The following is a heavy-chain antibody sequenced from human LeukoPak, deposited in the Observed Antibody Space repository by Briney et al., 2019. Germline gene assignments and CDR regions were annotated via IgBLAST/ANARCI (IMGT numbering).Heavy chain of an antibody. Sequence: PGGFLRLSCAASGFTFSSYGMHWVRQAPGKGLEWVAVISYDGSNKYYADSVKGRFTFSRDISKNTLYLYLQMNSLRAEDTAVYYCAREGYYATIDYWGQGTLVTVSS. CDR3: AREGYYATIDY. CDR2: ISYDGSNK. D-gene: IGHD3-10*01. J-gene: IGHJ4*02. V-gene: IGHV3-33*01. CDR1: GFTFSSYG.